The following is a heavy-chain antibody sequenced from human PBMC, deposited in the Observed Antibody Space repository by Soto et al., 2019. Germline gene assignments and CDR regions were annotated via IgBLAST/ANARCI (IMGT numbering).Heavy chain of an antibody. CDR2: IYYSGST. CDR1: GGSISSYY. V-gene: IGHV4-59*01. Sequence: PSETRCLTCTVSGGSISSYYWSWILQPPGKGLEWIGYIYYSGSTNYNPSLKSRVTISVDTSKNQFSLKLSSVTAADTAVYYCAREATVTTSRYYYYMDFWGKGTTVTVSS. D-gene: IGHD4-17*01. J-gene: IGHJ6*03. CDR3: AREATVTTSRYYYYMDF.